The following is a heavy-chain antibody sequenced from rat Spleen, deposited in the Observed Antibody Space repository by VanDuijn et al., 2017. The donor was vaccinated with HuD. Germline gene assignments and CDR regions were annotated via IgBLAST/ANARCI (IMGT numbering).Heavy chain of an antibody. CDR2: ISYDGSSI. J-gene: IGHJ4*01. Sequence: EVQLVESDGGLVQPGRSLKLSCAASGFTFSDYYMAWVRQAPTKGLEWVATISYDGSSIYYRDSVKGRFTISRDNAKSTLYLQMDSLRSEDTATYYCARRYYYNVMDAWGQGASVTVSS. V-gene: IGHV5-29*01. CDR1: GFTFSDYY. CDR3: ARRYYYNVMDA. D-gene: IGHD1-12*02.